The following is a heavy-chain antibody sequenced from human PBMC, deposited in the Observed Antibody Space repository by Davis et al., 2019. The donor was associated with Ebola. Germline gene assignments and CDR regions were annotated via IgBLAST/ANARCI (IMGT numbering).Heavy chain of an antibody. CDR1: GFTFSTYS. CDR3: ARDRLITTFYYYFGMDV. J-gene: IGHJ6*02. D-gene: IGHD4-11*01. Sequence: GGSLRLSCAASGFTFSTYSMQWVRQAPGKGLEWVAVISYDGKDKYYADSVKGRFTISRDNSRDTVSLEMDSLTAEDTSVYYCARDRLITTFYYYFGMDVWGQGTTVTVSS. CDR2: ISYDGKDK. V-gene: IGHV3-30*04.